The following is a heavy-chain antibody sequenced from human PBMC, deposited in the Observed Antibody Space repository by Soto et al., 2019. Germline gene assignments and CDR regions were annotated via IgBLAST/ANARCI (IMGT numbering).Heavy chain of an antibody. CDR3: ARDLRLLSGGMDV. D-gene: IGHD3-3*01. CDR2: IYYSGST. Sequence: TLSLTCTVSGGSVSSGGYYWSWVLQHPGKGLEWIGYIYYSGSTYYNPSLKSRVTISVDTSKNQFSLKLSSVTAADTAVYYCARDLRLLSGGMDVWGQGTTVTVSS. CDR1: GGSVSSGGYY. V-gene: IGHV4-31*03. J-gene: IGHJ6*02.